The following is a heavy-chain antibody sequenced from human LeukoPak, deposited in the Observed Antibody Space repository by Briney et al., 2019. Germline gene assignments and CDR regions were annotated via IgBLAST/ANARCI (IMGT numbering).Heavy chain of an antibody. J-gene: IGHJ3*02. V-gene: IGHV3-23*01. CDR2: VSGGGGTT. Sequence: GGSLRLSCAASGFTFSSHAVSWVRQPPGKGLEWVSSVSGGGGTTYYADSVKGRFTISRDNSKNTLYLQMNSLRAEDTAVYYCARSLEVVVVAANAFDIWGQGTMVTVSS. D-gene: IGHD2-15*01. CDR3: ARSLEVVVVAANAFDI. CDR1: GFTFSSHA.